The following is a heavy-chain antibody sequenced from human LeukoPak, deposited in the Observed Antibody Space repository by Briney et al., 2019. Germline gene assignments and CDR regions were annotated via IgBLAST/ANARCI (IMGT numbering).Heavy chain of an antibody. CDR1: GDSVSSDNW. V-gene: IGHV4-4*02. CDR3: ASSGYYAPHP. Sequence: PSETLSLTCAVSGDSVSSDNWWSWLRQPPGRGLEWIREIYHDGSTNYNPSLKSRVTISVDKLKNQFSMNLRSVTAADTAVYYCASSGYYAPHPWGQGTLVIVSS. D-gene: IGHD3-3*01. CDR2: IYHDGST. J-gene: IGHJ5*02.